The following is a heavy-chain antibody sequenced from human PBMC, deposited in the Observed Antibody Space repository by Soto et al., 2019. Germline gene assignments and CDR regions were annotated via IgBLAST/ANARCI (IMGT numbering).Heavy chain of an antibody. CDR2: INAGNGNT. CDR1: GYTFTSYA. Sequence: ASVKVSCKASGYTFTSYAMHWVRQAPGQRLEWMGWINAGNGNTKYSQKFQGRVTITRDTSASTAYMELSSLRSEDTAVYYCARGTRYCSGGSCSLSAFDIWGQGTMDTVSS. D-gene: IGHD2-15*01. J-gene: IGHJ3*02. CDR3: ARGTRYCSGGSCSLSAFDI. V-gene: IGHV1-3*01.